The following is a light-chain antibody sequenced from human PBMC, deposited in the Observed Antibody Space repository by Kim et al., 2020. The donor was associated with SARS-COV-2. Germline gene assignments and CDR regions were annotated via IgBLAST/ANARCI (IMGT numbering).Light chain of an antibody. J-gene: IGLJ1*01. CDR3: GSYVGNNNFV. CDR2: EVT. Sequence: QSVTISGTATSSDVGGYKYVSWYQHHPGKAPKLLIYEVTKRPSGVPDRFSGSKSGNTASLTVSGLQAEDEADYYCGSYVGNNNFVFGTGTKVNVL. CDR1: SSDVGGYKY. V-gene: IGLV2-8*01.